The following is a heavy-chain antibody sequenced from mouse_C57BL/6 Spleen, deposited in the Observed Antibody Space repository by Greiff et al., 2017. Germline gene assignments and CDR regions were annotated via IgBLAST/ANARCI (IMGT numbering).Heavy chain of an antibody. D-gene: IGHD2-1*01. V-gene: IGHV1-80*01. CDR2: IYPGDGDT. CDR3: ARGDIYYGNYFDY. Sequence: VQLQQSGAELVKPGASVKISCKASGYAFSSYWMNWVKQRPGKGLEGIGQIYPGDGDTNYNGKFKGKATLTADKSSSTAYMQLSSLTSEDSAVYFCARGDIYYGNYFDYWGQGTTLTVSS. J-gene: IGHJ2*01. CDR1: GYAFSSYW.